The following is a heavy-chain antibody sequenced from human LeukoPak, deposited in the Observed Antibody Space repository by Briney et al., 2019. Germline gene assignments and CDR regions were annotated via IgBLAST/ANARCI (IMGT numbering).Heavy chain of an antibody. V-gene: IGHV3-48*03. J-gene: IGHJ4*02. CDR1: GFTFNIYE. Sequence: GGSLRPSCAASGFTFNIYEMNWVRQAPGKGLEWVSYISTSGRTIYYADSVKGRFTISRDNAKNSLYLQMNSLRAEDTAVYYCAREEGAATFDYWGQGALVTVSS. D-gene: IGHD2-15*01. CDR2: ISTSGRTI. CDR3: AREEGAATFDY.